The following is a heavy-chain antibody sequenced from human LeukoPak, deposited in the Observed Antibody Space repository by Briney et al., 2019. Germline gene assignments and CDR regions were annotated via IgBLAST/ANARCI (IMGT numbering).Heavy chain of an antibody. J-gene: IGHJ6*03. CDR1: GYTFTSYY. CDR3: ARPASPPTGTESDYYYYYMDV. Sequence: ASVKVSCKASGYTFTSYYMHWVRQAPGQGLEWMGIINPSGGSTSYAQKFQGRVTMTRDMSTSTVYMELSSLRSEDTAVYYCARPASPPTGTESDYYYYYMDVWGKGTTVTVSS. V-gene: IGHV1-46*01. D-gene: IGHD1-7*01. CDR2: INPSGGST.